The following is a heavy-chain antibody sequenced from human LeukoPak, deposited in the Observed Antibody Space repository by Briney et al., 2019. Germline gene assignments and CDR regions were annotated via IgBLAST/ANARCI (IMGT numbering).Heavy chain of an antibody. J-gene: IGHJ4*02. CDR1: GFSVSEYF. V-gene: IGHV3-72*01. CDR3: GRDSTIGYYWTV. D-gene: IGHD3-22*01. CDR2: TRTKARNYNT. Sequence: PGGSLGLSCAASGFSVSEYFIDWLRQAPGKGLEWVSRTRTKARNYNTEYATSVKGRFTVSRDDSNNSVYLQMNSLRTDDTAVYYCGRDSTIGYYWTVWGQGTLVTVSS.